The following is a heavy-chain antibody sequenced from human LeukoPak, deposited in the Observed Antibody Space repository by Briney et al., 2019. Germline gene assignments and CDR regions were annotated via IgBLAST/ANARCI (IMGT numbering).Heavy chain of an antibody. V-gene: IGHV3-21*01. CDR2: ISSSSSYV. Sequence: GGSLRLSCAASGFTFSSYSMNWVRQAPGKGLEWASPISSSSSYVYYADSVKGRFTISRDNAKNSLYLQMNSLRAEDTAVYYCARGQDTAMVPFDYWGQGTLVTVSS. J-gene: IGHJ4*02. CDR1: GFTFSSYS. CDR3: ARGQDTAMVPFDY. D-gene: IGHD5-18*01.